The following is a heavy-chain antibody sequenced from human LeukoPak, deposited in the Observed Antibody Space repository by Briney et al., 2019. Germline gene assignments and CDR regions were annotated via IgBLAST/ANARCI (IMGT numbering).Heavy chain of an antibody. J-gene: IGHJ6*02. Sequence: GGSLRLSCAASGXTFXSXXXXXVXQAPGXXLXWXSGISASGXSTYYADSVKGRFTISRDNSKNTLYLQMNSLRAEDTAIYYCAKNGRTTATTSGMDVWGQGTTVTVSS. CDR1: GXTFXSXX. V-gene: IGHV3-23*01. CDR3: AKNGRTTATTSGMDV. CDR2: ISASGXST. D-gene: IGHD1-1*01.